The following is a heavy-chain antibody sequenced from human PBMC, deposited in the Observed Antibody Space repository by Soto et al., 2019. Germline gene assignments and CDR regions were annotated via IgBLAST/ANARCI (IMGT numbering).Heavy chain of an antibody. CDR1: GFTFSGYA. J-gene: IGHJ4*02. D-gene: IGHD3-22*01. Sequence: GGSLRLSCAASGFTFSGYAMSCVRQAPGKGLEWVSAISGSGGSTYYADSVKGRFTISRDNSKNTLYLQMNSLRAEDTAVYYCAKETYYDDSSGPDYGGQGTLVNVYS. V-gene: IGHV3-23*01. CDR2: ISGSGGST. CDR3: AKETYYDDSSGPDY.